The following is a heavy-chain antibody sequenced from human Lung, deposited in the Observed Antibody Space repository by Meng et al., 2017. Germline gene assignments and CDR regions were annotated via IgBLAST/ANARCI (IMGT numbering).Heavy chain of an antibody. CDR2: SSYSGAT. J-gene: IGHJ5*02. D-gene: IGHD2-2*02. V-gene: IGHV4-30-4*01. CDR3: ARVVGDCASCYKGWFDP. CDR1: GASISSAVF. Sequence: QVQLQESGPRLVRPSQTLSLTCTVSGASISSAVFWIWIRQHPGKDLEWIGYSSYSGATHYNPSLKSRLTISVDTAKNQFSLSLSSVTAADTAVYYCARVVGDCASCYKGWFDPWGQGTLVTVSS.